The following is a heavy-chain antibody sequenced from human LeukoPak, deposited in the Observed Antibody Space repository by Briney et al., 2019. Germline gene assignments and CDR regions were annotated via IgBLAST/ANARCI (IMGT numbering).Heavy chain of an antibody. CDR2: ISSSSSYI. CDR1: GFTFSSYS. V-gene: IGHV3-21*01. D-gene: IGHD6-19*01. Sequence: GGSLRLSRAASGFTFSSYSMNWVRQAPGKGLEWVSSISSSSSYIYYADSVKGRFTISRDNAKNSLYLQMNSLRAEDTAVYYCARDRGSGWNYNWFDPWGQGTLVTVSS. CDR3: ARDRGSGWNYNWFDP. J-gene: IGHJ5*02.